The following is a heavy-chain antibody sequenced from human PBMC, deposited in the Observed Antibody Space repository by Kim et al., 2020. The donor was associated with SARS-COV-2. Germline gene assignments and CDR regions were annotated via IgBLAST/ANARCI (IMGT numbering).Heavy chain of an antibody. J-gene: IGHJ4*02. CDR1: GGTFNSNSFY. CDR2: IYFSGNT. V-gene: IGHV4-39*01. CDR3: ARHGKGGWYPFDY. Sequence: SETLSLTCTVSGGTFNSNSFYWGWIRKPPEKGLEWLGSIYFSGNTYYNPSLKSRVTISVDTSKNQFSLNLSSVTAADTAVYYCARHGKGGWYPFDYWGQGTLVTVSS. D-gene: IGHD6-19*01.